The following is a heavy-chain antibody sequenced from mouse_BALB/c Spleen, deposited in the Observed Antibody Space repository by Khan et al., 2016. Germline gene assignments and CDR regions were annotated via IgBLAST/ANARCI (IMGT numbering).Heavy chain of an antibody. D-gene: IGHD1-1*01. CDR3: ARDGNRPFAY. Sequence: QIQLVQSGPELKKPGETVKISCKASGYTFTNYGMNWVKQAPGKGLKWMAWINTYTGEPTYADDFKGRFAFSLETSASTADLQIKNLKNEDTATYFCARDGNRPFAYWGQGTLVTVSA. V-gene: IGHV9-3-1*01. CDR1: GYTFTNYG. CDR2: INTYTGEP. J-gene: IGHJ3*01.